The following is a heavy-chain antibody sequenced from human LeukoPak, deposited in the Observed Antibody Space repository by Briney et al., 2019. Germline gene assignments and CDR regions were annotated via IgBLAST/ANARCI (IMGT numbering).Heavy chain of an antibody. D-gene: IGHD4-17*01. J-gene: IGHJ6*01. V-gene: IGHV3-74*01. CDR2: INSDGSST. Sequence: GGSLRLSCAASGFTFSSYWMHWVRQAPGKGLVWVSRINSDGSSTSYADSVKGRFTISRDNAKNSLYLQMNSLRVEDTAVYYCARHGDGFYYGMDVWGQGTTVTVSS. CDR3: ARHGDGFYYGMDV. CDR1: GFTFSSYW.